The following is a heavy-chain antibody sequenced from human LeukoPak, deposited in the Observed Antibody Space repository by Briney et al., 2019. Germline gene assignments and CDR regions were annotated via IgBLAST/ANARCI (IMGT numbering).Heavy chain of an antibody. J-gene: IGHJ6*02. CDR1: GFTFSSYW. V-gene: IGHV3-7*01. Sequence: GGSLRLSCAASGFTFSSYWMSWVRQAPGKGLEWVANIKQDGSEKYYVDSVKGRFTISRDNAKNSLYLQMNSLRAEDTAVYYCARDPIYYDSSGYGSEHYYGMDVWGQGTTVTVSS. CDR3: ARDPIYYDSSGYGSEHYYGMDV. CDR2: IKQDGSEK. D-gene: IGHD3-22*01.